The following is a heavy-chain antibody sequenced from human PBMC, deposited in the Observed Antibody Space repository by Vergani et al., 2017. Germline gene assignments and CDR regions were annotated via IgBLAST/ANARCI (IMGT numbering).Heavy chain of an antibody. V-gene: IGHV4-39*07. J-gene: IGHJ3*02. CDR3: AITWIYYDSSGYYSGAAFDI. Sequence: QLQLQESGPGLVKPSETLSLTCTVSGGSISSSSYYWGWIRQPPGKGREWIGSIYYSGSTCYNPSLKSLVPISVDTSKNQFSLKLSSVIAADTAVYYCAITWIYYDSSGYYSGAAFDIWGQGTMVTVSS. CDR1: GGSISSSSYY. CDR2: IYYSGST. D-gene: IGHD3-22*01.